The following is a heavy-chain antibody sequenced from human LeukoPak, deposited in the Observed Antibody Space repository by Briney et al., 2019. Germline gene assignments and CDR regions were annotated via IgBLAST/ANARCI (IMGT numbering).Heavy chain of an antibody. CDR1: GFTFSSYA. D-gene: IGHD2-15*01. V-gene: IGHV3-30*04. CDR2: ISYDGSNK. Sequence: GRSLRLSCAASGFTFSSYAMHWVRQAPGKGLEWVAVISYDGSNKYYADFVKGRFTISRDNAKNTLYLQMNSLRAEDTAVYYCARDLGYCSGGSCYNWFDPWGQGTLVTVSS. CDR3: ARDLGYCSGGSCYNWFDP. J-gene: IGHJ5*02.